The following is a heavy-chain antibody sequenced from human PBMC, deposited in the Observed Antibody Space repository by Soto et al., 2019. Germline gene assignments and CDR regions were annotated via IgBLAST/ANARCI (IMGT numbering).Heavy chain of an antibody. CDR3: ETVQRGDRYDDSGYGAFXXXH. D-gene: IGHD3-16*01. CDR2: INPSGGST. CDR1: GYSFTSYY. J-gene: IGHJ4*02. V-gene: IGHV1-46*01. Sequence: GASVKVSCKASGYSFTSYYLHWVRQAPGQGPEWMGLINPSGGSTTYSQKFQGRVTMTRDTTTTTAYMELSTMKSEDTAFYYWETVQRGDRYDDSGYGAFXXXHWGQGTLVTVSS.